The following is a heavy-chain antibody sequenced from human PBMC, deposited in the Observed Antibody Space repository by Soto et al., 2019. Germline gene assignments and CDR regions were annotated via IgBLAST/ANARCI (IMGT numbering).Heavy chain of an antibody. CDR1: GYIFTTYV. J-gene: IGHJ4*02. D-gene: IGHD5-18*01. V-gene: IGHV1-18*01. CDR2: ISTSNGDT. CDR3: ARDVGNGYGYGYGY. Sequence: QVQLVQSGAEVKKPGPSLPAPCKFSGYIFTTYVVTWGRQAPGQGLGWMGWISTSNGDTNYAQQLRGRVTMTTDTSTNTAYMEVRSLRSDDTAVYFCARDVGNGYGYGYGYWGQGTLVTVSS.